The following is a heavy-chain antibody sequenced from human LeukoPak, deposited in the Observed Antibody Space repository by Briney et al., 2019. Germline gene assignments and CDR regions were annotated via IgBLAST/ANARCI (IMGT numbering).Heavy chain of an antibody. J-gene: IGHJ6*03. CDR1: GGSISSGSYY. V-gene: IGHV4-61*02. Sequence: SETLSLTCTVPGGSISSGSYYWSWIRQPAGEGLEWIGRIYTSGSTNYNPSLKSRVTISVDTSKNQFSLKLSSVTAADTAVYYCARDPLEDHYMDVWGKGTTVTVSS. CDR3: ARDPLEDHYMDV. CDR2: IYTSGST. D-gene: IGHD1-1*01.